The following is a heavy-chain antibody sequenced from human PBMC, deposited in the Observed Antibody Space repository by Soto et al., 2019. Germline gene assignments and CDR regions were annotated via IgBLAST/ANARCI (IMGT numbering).Heavy chain of an antibody. CDR1: GGSISSYY. D-gene: IGHD5-12*01. CDR3: AREGGYDVRY. CDR2: IYYSGST. Sequence: SETLSLTCTVSGGSISSYYWSWIRQPPGKGLEWIGYIYYSGSTNYNPSLKSRVTISVDTSKNQFSLKLSSVTAADTAVYYCAREGGYDVRYWGQGTLVTVSS. J-gene: IGHJ4*02. V-gene: IGHV4-59*01.